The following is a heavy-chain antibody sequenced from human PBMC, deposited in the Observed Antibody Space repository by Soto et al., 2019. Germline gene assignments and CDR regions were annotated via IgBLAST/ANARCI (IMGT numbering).Heavy chain of an antibody. Sequence: EVQLVESGGGLVQPGGSLKLSCAASGFTFSGSAMHWVRQASGKGLEWVGRIRTKVNSYATTYGASVKGRFTISRDDSKNPTYLQMNSLKTEDTAGHYCTTEPGHYWGQGTLVTVSS. CDR1: GFTFSGSA. V-gene: IGHV3-73*01. J-gene: IGHJ4*02. D-gene: IGHD3-10*01. CDR3: TTEPGHY. CDR2: IRTKVNSYAT.